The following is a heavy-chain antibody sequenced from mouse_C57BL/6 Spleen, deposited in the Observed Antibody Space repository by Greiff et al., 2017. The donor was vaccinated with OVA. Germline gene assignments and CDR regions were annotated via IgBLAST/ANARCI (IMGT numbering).Heavy chain of an antibody. Sequence: VMLVESGAELARPGASVKLSCKASGYTFTSYGISWVKQRTGQGLEWIGEIYPRSGNTYYNEKFKGKATLTADKSSSTAYMELRSLTSEDSAVYFCARSATGTGYFDYWGQGTTLTVSS. CDR3: ARSATGTGYFDY. J-gene: IGHJ2*01. V-gene: IGHV1-81*01. D-gene: IGHD4-1*02. CDR1: GYTFTSYG. CDR2: IYPRSGNT.